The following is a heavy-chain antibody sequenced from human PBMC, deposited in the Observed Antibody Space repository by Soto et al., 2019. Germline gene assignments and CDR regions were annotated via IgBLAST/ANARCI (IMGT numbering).Heavy chain of an antibody. CDR3: VRDIAAPPAY. CDR1: VFTVSCNH. D-gene: IGHD6-6*01. Sequence: GGSLRLSCAASVFTVSCNHMTWVRQAPGKWLEYFSVIYSGGSTFXSDSVRGRXXISRDNSRNTLXLQMNXLRFEDTAVYYCVRDIAAPPAYWVQGTLVTVSS. V-gene: IGHV3-66*01. J-gene: IGHJ4*02. CDR2: IYSGGST.